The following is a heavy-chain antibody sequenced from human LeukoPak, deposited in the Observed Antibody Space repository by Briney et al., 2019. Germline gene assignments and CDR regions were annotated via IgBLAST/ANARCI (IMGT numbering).Heavy chain of an antibody. V-gene: IGHV4-34*01. D-gene: IGHD3-3*01. Sequence: SETLSLTCAVYGGSFSGYYWSWIRQPPGKGLEWIGNFYHSGGPYYTPSLKSRVTISVDTSRNQFSLILSSVTAADTAVYYCARGGGFLESLYADAFDIWGQGTMVTVSS. J-gene: IGHJ3*02. CDR3: ARGGGFLESLYADAFDI. CDR1: GGSFSGYY. CDR2: FYHSGGP.